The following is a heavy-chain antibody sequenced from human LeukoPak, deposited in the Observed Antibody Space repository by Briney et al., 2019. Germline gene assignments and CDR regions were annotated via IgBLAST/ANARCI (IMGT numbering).Heavy chain of an antibody. CDR1: GFTVSSKY. Sequence: PGGSLRLSCAASGFTVSSKYMSWVRQAPGKGLEWVSVIYSGGSTYYADSVKGRFTISRDNSKNTLYLQMNSLRAEDTAVYYCARSTPFVYSSSWYYFDYWGQGTLVTVSS. J-gene: IGHJ4*02. V-gene: IGHV3-53*01. CDR3: ARSTPFVYSSSWYYFDY. CDR2: IYSGGST. D-gene: IGHD6-13*01.